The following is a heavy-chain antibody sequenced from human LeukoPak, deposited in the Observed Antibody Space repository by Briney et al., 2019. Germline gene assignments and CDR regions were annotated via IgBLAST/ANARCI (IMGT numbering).Heavy chain of an antibody. J-gene: IGHJ4*02. CDR2: IYSGGST. Sequence: PGGSLRLSCAASGFTVSSNYMSWVRQGPGKGLEWVSTIYSGGSTYYADSVTGRFTISRDNSKNTLYLQMNSLRAEDTAVYSCARDKTRGLGYSYSKSGNYFDYWGQGTLVTVSS. CDR3: ARDKTRGLGYSYSKSGNYFDY. D-gene: IGHD5-18*01. V-gene: IGHV3-53*01. CDR1: GFTVSSNY.